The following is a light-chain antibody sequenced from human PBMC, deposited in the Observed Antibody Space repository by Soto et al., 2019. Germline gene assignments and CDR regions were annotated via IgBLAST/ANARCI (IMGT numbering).Light chain of an antibody. CDR1: QGISSY. Sequence: AIRMTQSPSSFSASTGDRVTITCRASQGISSYLAWYQQKPGKAPKLLIYAASTLQSGVPSRLSGSGSGTDFTRTSSCLQSEDFATYYCQHYYSYPHTFGQGTKVQIK. CDR3: QHYYSYPHT. V-gene: IGKV1-8*01. J-gene: IGKJ1*01. CDR2: AAS.